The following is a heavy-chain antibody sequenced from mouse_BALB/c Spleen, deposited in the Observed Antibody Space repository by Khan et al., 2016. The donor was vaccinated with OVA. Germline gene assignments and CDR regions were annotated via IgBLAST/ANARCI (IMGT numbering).Heavy chain of an antibody. V-gene: IGHV9-4*02. J-gene: IGHJ4*01. Sequence: QIQLVQSGPELMKPGETVRISCKASGYTFTTAGIQWVQKMPGKGLKWIGWINTHSGVPKYAEDFKGRFAFSLEISVNTVYLQITNLKNEDTTTNVSEKGGAAYYRNDGGAMEYWGQGTSVTVSS. CDR3: EKGGAAYYRNDGGAMEY. D-gene: IGHD2-14*01. CDR1: GYTFTTAG. CDR2: INTHSGVP.